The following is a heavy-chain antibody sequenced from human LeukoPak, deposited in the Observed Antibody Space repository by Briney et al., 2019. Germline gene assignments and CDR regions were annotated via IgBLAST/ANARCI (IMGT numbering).Heavy chain of an antibody. CDR1: GFTFTNAW. Sequence: GGSLRLSCAASGFTFTNAWMSWVRQAPGKGLEWVGRIKSKTDGGTTDYAAPVKGRITISRDDSKNTLSLQVDSLKTEDTAVYYCTTGFRSGYEYWGQGTLVTVSS. CDR2: IKSKTDGGTT. D-gene: IGHD5-12*01. V-gene: IGHV3-15*01. J-gene: IGHJ4*02. CDR3: TTGFRSGYEY.